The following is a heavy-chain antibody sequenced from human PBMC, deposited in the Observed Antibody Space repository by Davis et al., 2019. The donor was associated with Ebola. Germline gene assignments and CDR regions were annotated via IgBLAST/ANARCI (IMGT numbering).Heavy chain of an antibody. CDR1: GGSFNAYY. CDR3: ARRSNSPFDY. J-gene: IGHJ4*02. CDR2: IDHSGST. D-gene: IGHD6-6*01. V-gene: IGHV4-34*01. Sequence: MPSETLSLTCAVYGGSFNAYYWTWIRQPPGKGLEWIGEIDHSGSTNYNPSLKSRVTISVDTSKNQFSLKLSSVTAADTAVYYCARRSNSPFDYWGQGTLVTVSS.